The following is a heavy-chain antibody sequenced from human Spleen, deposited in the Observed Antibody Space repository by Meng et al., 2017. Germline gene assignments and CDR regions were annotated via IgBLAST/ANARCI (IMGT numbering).Heavy chain of an antibody. CDR2: IRVYNGDT. D-gene: IGHD2-15*01. CDR1: GGTFCRHT. J-gene: IGHJ4*02. V-gene: IGHV1-18*01. CDR3: ARGLRACSLNCPDY. Sequence: QVQVVQSGAEVKKPGASVKVSCKASGGTFCRHTMDWMRQAPGQGLEWMGWIRVYNGDTNYAQNLQGRVTMTTDTTTSTAYMELRGLRFDDTAVYYCARGLRACSLNCPDYWGQGTLVTVSS.